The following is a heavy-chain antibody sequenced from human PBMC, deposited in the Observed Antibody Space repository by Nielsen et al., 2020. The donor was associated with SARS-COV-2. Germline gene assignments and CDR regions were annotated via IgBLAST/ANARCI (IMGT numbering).Heavy chain of an antibody. Sequence: LKISCAASGFTFSNYDIHWVRQVTGKGLEWVSGIGIVGDTYYPDSLEGRFTISRENVRNSLYLQLNSLRVGDTAAYYCARAIRGGGSGSNWYFDFWGRGTLVTVSS. CDR2: IGIVGDT. CDR1: GFTFSNYD. V-gene: IGHV3-13*01. CDR3: ARAIRGGGSGSNWYFDF. D-gene: IGHD3-10*01. J-gene: IGHJ2*01.